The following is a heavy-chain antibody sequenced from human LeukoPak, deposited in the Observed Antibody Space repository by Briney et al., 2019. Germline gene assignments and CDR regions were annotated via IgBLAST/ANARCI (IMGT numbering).Heavy chain of an antibody. Sequence: GGSLRLSCAASGFTFSSYGMHWVRQAPGKGLEWVAVISYDGSNKYYADSVKGRFTISRDNSKNTQYLQMNSLRAEDTAVYYCAKGIAVALDYWGQGTLVTVSS. CDR2: ISYDGSNK. J-gene: IGHJ4*02. CDR1: GFTFSSYG. V-gene: IGHV3-30*18. D-gene: IGHD6-19*01. CDR3: AKGIAVALDY.